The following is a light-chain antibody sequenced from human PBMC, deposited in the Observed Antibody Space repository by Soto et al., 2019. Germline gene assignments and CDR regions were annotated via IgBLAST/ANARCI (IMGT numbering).Light chain of an antibody. V-gene: IGKV3-15*01. CDR2: DAS. CDR3: QQYYNWPPIT. CDR1: QSVSNA. Sequence: EIVMTQSQATLSVSPGERATLSCRASQSVSNALAWYQKKPGQAPRLLIYDASTRATGIPARFSGSGSGTEFILTISSLQSEDFAVYYCQQYYNWPPITFGPGTKVDI. J-gene: IGKJ3*01.